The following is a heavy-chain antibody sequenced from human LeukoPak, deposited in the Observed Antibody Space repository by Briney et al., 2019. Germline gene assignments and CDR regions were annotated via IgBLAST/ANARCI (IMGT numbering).Heavy chain of an antibody. CDR2: IYSGGST. Sequence: GSLRLSCAASGFTVSSNYMSWVRQAPGKGLEWVSVIYSGGSTYYADSVKGRFTISRDNSKNTLYLQMSSLRAEDTAVYYCAIAAAGTNYYFDYWGQGTLVTVSS. D-gene: IGHD6-13*01. CDR3: AIAAAGTNYYFDY. J-gene: IGHJ4*02. CDR1: GFTVSSNY. V-gene: IGHV3-66*01.